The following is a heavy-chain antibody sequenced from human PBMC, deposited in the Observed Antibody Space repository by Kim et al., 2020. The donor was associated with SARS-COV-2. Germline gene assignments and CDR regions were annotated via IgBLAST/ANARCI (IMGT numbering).Heavy chain of an antibody. Sequence: TIYAQKFQGRVTMTEDTSTDTAYMELSSLRSEYTAVYYCATGKSGHPKGYWGQGTLVTVSS. D-gene: IGHD6-25*01. CDR2: T. V-gene: IGHV1-24*01. CDR3: ATGKSGHPKGY. J-gene: IGHJ4*02.